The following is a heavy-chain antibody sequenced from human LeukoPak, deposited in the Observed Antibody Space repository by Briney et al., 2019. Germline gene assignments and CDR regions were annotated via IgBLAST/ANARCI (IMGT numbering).Heavy chain of an antibody. J-gene: IGHJ3*02. Sequence: PGGSLRLSCAASGFIFSNYWMHWVRQAPGKGLVWVSRINGDGSSTSYGDSVKGRFTISRDNAKNTLYLQMNSLRAEDTAVYYCAREGLVDAFEIWGQGTMVTVSS. CDR3: AREGLVDAFEI. CDR2: INGDGSST. V-gene: IGHV3-74*01. CDR1: GFIFSNYW.